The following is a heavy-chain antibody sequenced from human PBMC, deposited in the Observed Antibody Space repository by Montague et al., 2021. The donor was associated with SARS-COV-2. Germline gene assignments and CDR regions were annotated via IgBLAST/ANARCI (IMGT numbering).Heavy chain of an antibody. Sequence: TLSLTCSVSGDSINSGPYFWNWIRQPAGKGLEWIGRTYTRGGTHPNPSLESRVTISTDTSKNQLSLELISVTVADTAVYYCARGSRVMAPTLLSGMDVWGQGTTVTVSS. D-gene: IGHD2-21*01. J-gene: IGHJ6*02. CDR1: GDSINSGPYF. CDR3: ARGSRVMAPTLLSGMDV. V-gene: IGHV4-61*02. CDR2: TYTRGGT.